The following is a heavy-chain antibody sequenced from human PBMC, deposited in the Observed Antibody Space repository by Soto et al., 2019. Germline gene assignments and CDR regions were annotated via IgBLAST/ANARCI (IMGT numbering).Heavy chain of an antibody. J-gene: IGHJ6*02. CDR3: ARGRWELPRYYYYGMDV. Sequence: QVQLVQSGAEVKKPGSSVKVSCKAPGGTFSSYAISWVRQAPGQGLEWMGGIIPIFGTANYAQKFQGRVTITADESTSTAYMELSSLRSEDTAVYYCARGRWELPRYYYYGMDVWGQGTTVTVSS. V-gene: IGHV1-69*01. CDR2: IIPIFGTA. CDR1: GGTFSSYA. D-gene: IGHD1-26*01.